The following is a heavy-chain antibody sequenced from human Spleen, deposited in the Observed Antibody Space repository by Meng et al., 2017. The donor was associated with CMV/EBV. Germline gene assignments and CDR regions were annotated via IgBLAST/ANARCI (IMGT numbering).Heavy chain of an antibody. D-gene: IGHD2-2*01. CDR1: GGSFSGYY. Sequence: SETLSLTCAVYGGSFSGYYWSWIRQPPGKGLEWIGEINHSGSTNYNPSLKSRVTISVDTSKNQFPLKLSSVTAADTAVYYCARGRRIRYCSSTSCYARSYYYYGMDVWGQGTTVTVSS. CDR3: ARGRRIRYCSSTSCYARSYYYYGMDV. J-gene: IGHJ6*02. V-gene: IGHV4-34*01. CDR2: INHSGST.